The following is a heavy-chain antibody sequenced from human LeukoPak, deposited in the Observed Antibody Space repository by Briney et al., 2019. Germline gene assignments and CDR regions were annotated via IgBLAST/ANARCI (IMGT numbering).Heavy chain of an antibody. CDR1: GFTFSSYW. Sequence: GGSLRLSCAASGFTFSSYWMSWVRQAPGKGLEWVANIKQDGSEKYYVDSVKGRFTISRDNAKNSLYLQMNSLRAEDTALYYCAKDIGYDILTGRSPFDYWGQGTLVTVSS. J-gene: IGHJ4*02. V-gene: IGHV3-7*03. CDR2: IKQDGSEK. CDR3: AKDIGYDILTGRSPFDY. D-gene: IGHD3-9*01.